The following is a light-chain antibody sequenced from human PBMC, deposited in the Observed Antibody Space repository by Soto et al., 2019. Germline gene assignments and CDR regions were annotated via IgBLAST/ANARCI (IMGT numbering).Light chain of an antibody. Sequence: AIQMTQSPSSLSASVGDRVTITCRASQDIGDDLGWYQQKQGKAPKLLIYVASNLQSGVPSRFRGSGSGSDFTLSISSLQPEDFSSYYCVHDYHSPFTFGRGTKVEIK. CDR2: VAS. V-gene: IGKV1-6*02. J-gene: IGKJ4*01. CDR3: VHDYHSPFT. CDR1: QDIGDD.